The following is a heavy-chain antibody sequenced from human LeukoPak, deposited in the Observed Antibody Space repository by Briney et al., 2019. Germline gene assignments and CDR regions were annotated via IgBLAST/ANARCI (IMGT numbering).Heavy chain of an antibody. CDR1: GGSISSGGYY. CDR2: IYYRGST. D-gene: IGHD5-24*01. CDR3: ARERGADGYNAFDI. Sequence: PSETLSLTCTVSGGSISSGGYYWSWIRQHPGKGLEWIGYIYYRGSTYYNPSLKSRVTISVDTSKNQFSLKLSSVTAADTAVYYCARERGADGYNAFDIWGQGTMVTVSS. J-gene: IGHJ3*02. V-gene: IGHV4-31*03.